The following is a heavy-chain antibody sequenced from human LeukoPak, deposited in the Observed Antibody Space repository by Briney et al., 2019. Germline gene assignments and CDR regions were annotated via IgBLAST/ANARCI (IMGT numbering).Heavy chain of an antibody. CDR2: IYYSGST. D-gene: IGHD2-2*01. V-gene: IGHV4-31*03. CDR1: GGSISSGGYY. CDR3: ARVTNLYYYDMDV. Sequence: SETLSLTCTVSGGSISSGGYYWSWIRQHPGKGLEWIGYIYYSGSTYYNPSLKSRVTISVDTSKNQFSLKLSSVTAADTAVYYCARVTNLYYYDMDVWGQGTMVTVSS. J-gene: IGHJ6*02.